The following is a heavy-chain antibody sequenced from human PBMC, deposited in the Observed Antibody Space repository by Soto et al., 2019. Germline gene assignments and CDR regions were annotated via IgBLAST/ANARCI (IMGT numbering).Heavy chain of an antibody. CDR3: ARQGFAYYDSSGYYYNDY. Sequence: GESLKISFKGSGYSFTSYWIGWVRQMPGKGLEWMGIIYPGDSDTRYSPSFQGQVTISADKSISTAYLQWSSLKASDTAMYYCARQGFAYYDSSGYYYNDYWGQGTLVTVSS. J-gene: IGHJ4*02. D-gene: IGHD3-22*01. V-gene: IGHV5-51*01. CDR2: IYPGDSDT. CDR1: GYSFTSYW.